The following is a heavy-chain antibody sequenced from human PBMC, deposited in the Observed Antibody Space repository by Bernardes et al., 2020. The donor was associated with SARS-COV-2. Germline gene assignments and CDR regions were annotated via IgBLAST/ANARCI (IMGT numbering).Heavy chain of an antibody. CDR3: ARNHYYDPTDYFGSALFDY. D-gene: IGHD3-22*01. Sequence: SVQGLFTISRDDAKNSLSLQMNSLTDEDTAVYYCARNHYYDPTDYFGSALFDYWGRGTLVTVSS. J-gene: IGHJ4*02. V-gene: IGHV3-11*06.